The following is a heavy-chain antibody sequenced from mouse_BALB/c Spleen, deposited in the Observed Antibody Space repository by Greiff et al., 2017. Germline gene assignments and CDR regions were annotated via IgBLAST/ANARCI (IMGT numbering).Heavy chain of an antibody. D-gene: IGHD1-2*01. Sequence: EVKLVESGGGLVKPGGSLKLSCAASGFTFSSYAMSWVRQTPEKRLEWVATISSGGSYTCYPDSVKGRFTISRDNAKNTLYLQMSSLRSEDTAMYDCARHEENYGPYYFDYWGQGTTLTVSS. CDR3: ARHEENYGPYYFDY. V-gene: IGHV5-9-3*01. J-gene: IGHJ2*01. CDR1: GFTFSSYA. CDR2: ISSGGSYT.